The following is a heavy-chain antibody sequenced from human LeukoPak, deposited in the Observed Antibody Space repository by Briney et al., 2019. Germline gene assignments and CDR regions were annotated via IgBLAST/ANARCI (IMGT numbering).Heavy chain of an antibody. Sequence: ASVKVSCKASGYTFTGYYMHWVRQAPGHGLEWMGWINLISSVTNDAQKFQGRVTMTRDTSISTAYMDLGRLRCDDTPVYYCARVVGGNYDGSETGDYWGEGALVTVSS. CDR3: ARVVGGNYDGSETGDY. V-gene: IGHV1-2*02. CDR2: INLISSVT. D-gene: IGHD3-10*01. J-gene: IGHJ4*02. CDR1: GYTFTGYY.